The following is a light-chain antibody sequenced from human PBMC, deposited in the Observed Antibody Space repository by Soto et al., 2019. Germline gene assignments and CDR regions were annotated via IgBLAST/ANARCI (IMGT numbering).Light chain of an antibody. CDR1: QSVSSSY. V-gene: IGKV3-20*01. CDR3: QQYGSSPQT. Sequence: ELVLTQSPGTLSVSPGERATLSCRASQSVSSSYLAWYQQKPGQAPRLLIYGASSRATGIPDRFSGSGSGTDFTLTISRLEPEDFAVYYCQQYGSSPQTFGQGTKVDIK. CDR2: GAS. J-gene: IGKJ1*01.